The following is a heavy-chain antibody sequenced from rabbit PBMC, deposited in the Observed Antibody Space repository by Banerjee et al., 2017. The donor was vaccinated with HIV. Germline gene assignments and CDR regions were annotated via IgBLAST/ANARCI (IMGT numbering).Heavy chain of an antibody. CDR3: ARDKAYWTTGYELDL. Sequence: QLVESGGDLVKPEGTLTLTCKASGIDFSSYYYMCWVRQAPGKGLELIACIDTGSSGSTYYASWAKGRFTISKTSSTTVTLQMTSLTAADTATYFCARDKAYWTTGYELDLWGQGTLVTVS. CDR2: IDTGSSGST. CDR1: GIDFSSYYY. V-gene: IGHV1S45*01. J-gene: IGHJ3*01. D-gene: IGHD6-1*01.